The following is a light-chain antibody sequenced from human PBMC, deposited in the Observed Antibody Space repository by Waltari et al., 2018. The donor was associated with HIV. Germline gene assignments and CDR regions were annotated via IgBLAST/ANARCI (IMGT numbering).Light chain of an antibody. CDR3: QQYYSNPLT. J-gene: IGKJ4*01. CDR1: QSVLYSSNNKNY. CDR2: WAS. Sequence: DIVMTQSPDSLAVSLGERATINCKSSQSVLYSSNNKNYLAWYQQKPGQPPELLIYWASTRVSGVPDRFSVSGSGTDFTLTISSLQAEDVAVYYCQQYYSNPLTFGGGTKVEIK. V-gene: IGKV4-1*01.